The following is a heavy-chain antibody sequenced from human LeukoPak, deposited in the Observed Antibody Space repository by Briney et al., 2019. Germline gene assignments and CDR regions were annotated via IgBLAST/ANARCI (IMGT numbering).Heavy chain of an antibody. V-gene: IGHV4-31*03. CDR3: ARVVRYYDSSGYSKGYFDY. D-gene: IGHD3-22*01. CDR1: GVSISSGGYY. J-gene: IGHJ4*02. CDR2: IYYSGST. Sequence: PSQTLSLTCTVSGVSISSGGYYWSWLRQHPGKGLEWIGYIYYSGSTYYNPSLKSRVTISVDTSKNQFSLKLSSVTAADTAVYYCARVVRYYDSSGYSKGYFDYWGQGTLVTVSS.